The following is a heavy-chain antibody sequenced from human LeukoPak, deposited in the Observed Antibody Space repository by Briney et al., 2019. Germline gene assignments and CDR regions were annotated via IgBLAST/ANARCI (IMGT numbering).Heavy chain of an antibody. J-gene: IGHJ4*02. CDR2: ISWNSGNI. Sequence: GRSLRLSCAASGFTFDDYSMHWVRQAPGKGLEWVSGISWNSGNIAYADYVKGRFTIYRDTDKNSLYLHMHSLRAEDMALYYCAQSGLYGGNPYYFDSWGQGTLVTVSS. D-gene: IGHD4/OR15-4a*01. CDR1: GFTFDDYS. CDR3: AQSGLYGGNPYYFDS. V-gene: IGHV3-9*03.